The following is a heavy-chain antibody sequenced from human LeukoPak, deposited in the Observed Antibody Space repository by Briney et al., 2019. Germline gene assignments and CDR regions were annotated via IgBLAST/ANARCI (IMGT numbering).Heavy chain of an antibody. J-gene: IGHJ4*02. D-gene: IGHD6-13*01. CDR1: GGSISSSSYY. V-gene: IGHV4-39*07. CDR3: ARDLGIAAAGTGGYFDY. Sequence: RTSETLSLTCTVSGGSISSSSYYWGWIRQPPGKGLEWIGSIYYSGSTYYNPSLKSRVTISVDTSKNQFSLKLSSVTAADTAVYYCARDLGIAAAGTGGYFDYWGQGTLVTVSS. CDR2: IYYSGST.